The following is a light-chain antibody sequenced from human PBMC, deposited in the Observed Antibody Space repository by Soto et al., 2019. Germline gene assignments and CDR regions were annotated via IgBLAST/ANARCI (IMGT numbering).Light chain of an antibody. Sequence: IQMTQSPASLSASLGDRVTITCRAGQSISSYLNWYQQKPGKAPKLLIYAASSLQSGVPSRFSGSGSGTDFTLTISSLQPEDFETYYCQQSYSTPQTFGQGTKVDIK. CDR3: QQSYSTPQT. V-gene: IGKV1-39*01. CDR2: AAS. J-gene: IGKJ1*01. CDR1: QSISSY.